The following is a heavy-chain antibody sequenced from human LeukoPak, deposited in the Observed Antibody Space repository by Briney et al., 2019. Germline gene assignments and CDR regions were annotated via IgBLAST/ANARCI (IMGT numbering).Heavy chain of an antibody. V-gene: IGHV4-4*07. CDR3: ARTSASGATYFDY. D-gene: IGHD1-26*01. Sequence: PSETLSLTCTVSGGSLNPYYWSWIRQPAGRGLEWIGRIYFSGNTHYIPSLQSRVTMSLDTSKNQFSLRLSSVTAADTAIYYCARTSASGATYFDYWGQGTLVTVSS. CDR2: IYFSGNT. J-gene: IGHJ4*02. CDR1: GGSLNPYY.